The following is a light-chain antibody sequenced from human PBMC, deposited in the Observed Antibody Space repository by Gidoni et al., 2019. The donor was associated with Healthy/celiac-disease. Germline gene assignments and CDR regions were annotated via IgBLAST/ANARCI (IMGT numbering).Light chain of an antibody. CDR2: AAS. CDR3: QQSYSTSFT. Sequence: DIQMTQAPSSLSASIGDRVTITCRASQSIISALNWYQLKPGKAPKLLIYAASSFQSGVPSRFIGSGSGTDFTLTISILQPEDFATYYCQQSYSTSFTFGPGTKVDIK. V-gene: IGKV1-39*01. CDR1: QSIISA. J-gene: IGKJ3*01.